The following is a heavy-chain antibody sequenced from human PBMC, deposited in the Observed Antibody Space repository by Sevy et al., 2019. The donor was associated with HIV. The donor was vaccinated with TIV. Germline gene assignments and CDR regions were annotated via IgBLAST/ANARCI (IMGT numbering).Heavy chain of an antibody. Sequence: GGSLRLSCAASGFTFSSYDMSWVRQAPGKGLEWVSAISCSGGSTYYADSVKGRFTISRDNSKNTLYLQMNSLRAEDTAVYYCARHDYGDYIDSYWGQGTLVTVSS. CDR1: GFTFSSYD. CDR2: ISCSGGST. D-gene: IGHD4-17*01. CDR3: ARHDYGDYIDSY. V-gene: IGHV3-23*01. J-gene: IGHJ4*02.